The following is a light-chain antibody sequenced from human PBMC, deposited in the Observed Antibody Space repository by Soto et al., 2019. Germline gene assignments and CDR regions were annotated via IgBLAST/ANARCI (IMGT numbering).Light chain of an antibody. CDR1: SSDVGGYNY. V-gene: IGLV2-14*01. CDR3: SSYTSSSTLP. J-gene: IGLJ1*01. CDR2: DVS. Sequence: QSALTQPASVSGSPGQSITISCTGTSSDVGGYNYVSWYQQHPGKAPKLMIYDVSNRPSGVSNRFSGSKSGNTASLTTSGLQAEDEADYYCSSYTSSSTLPFGTGTKLTVL.